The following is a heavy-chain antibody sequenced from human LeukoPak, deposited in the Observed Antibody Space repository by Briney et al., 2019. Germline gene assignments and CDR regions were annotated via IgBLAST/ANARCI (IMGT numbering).Heavy chain of an antibody. CDR3: ARHASVSGNWPRPLDY. CDR1: GGSISSSSYY. V-gene: IGHV4-39*01. D-gene: IGHD3-3*01. CDR2: IYYSGST. J-gene: IGHJ4*02. Sequence: SETLSLTCTVPGGSISSSSYYWGWVRQPPGKRLEWIANIYYSGSTYYRPSLRSRVTISVDTSNNQFSLKLTSVTAADTAVYYCARHASVSGNWPRPLDYWGQGSLVSVSS.